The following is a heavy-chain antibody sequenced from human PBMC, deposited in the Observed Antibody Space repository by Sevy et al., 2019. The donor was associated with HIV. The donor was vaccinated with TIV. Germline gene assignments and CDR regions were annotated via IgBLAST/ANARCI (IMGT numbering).Heavy chain of an antibody. CDR1: GGSFSGYY. CDR2: INHSGST. V-gene: IGHV4-34*01. J-gene: IGHJ5*02. D-gene: IGHD2-15*01. Sequence: SETLSLTCAVYGGSFSGYYWSWIRQPPGKGLEWIGEINHSGSTNYNPSLKSRVTISVDTSKNQFSLKLSSVTAAGTAVYYCARAPIVVVVAATPIHWFDPWGQGTLVTVSS. CDR3: ARAPIVVVVAATPIHWFDP.